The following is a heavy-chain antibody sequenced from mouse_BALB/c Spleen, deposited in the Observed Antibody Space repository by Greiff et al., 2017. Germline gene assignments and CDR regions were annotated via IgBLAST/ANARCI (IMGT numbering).Heavy chain of an antibody. V-gene: IGHV1-69*02. J-gene: IGHJ4*01. D-gene: IGHD1-1*01. CDR1: GYTFTSYW. CDR2: IYPSDSYT. CDR3: TITTVVAEGYAMDY. Sequence: VQLQQPGAELVRPGASVKLSCKASGYTFTSYWINWVKQRPGQGLEWIGNIYPSDSYTNYNQKFKDKATLTVDKSSSTAYMQLSSPTSEDSAVYYCTITTVVAEGYAMDYWGQGTSVTVSS.